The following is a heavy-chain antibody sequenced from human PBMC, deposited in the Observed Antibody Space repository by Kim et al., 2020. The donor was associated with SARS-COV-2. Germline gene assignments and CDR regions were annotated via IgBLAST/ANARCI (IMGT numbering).Heavy chain of an antibody. Sequence: NYNPSLKSRVTISVDKSKNQFSLKLSSVTAADTAVYYCARFSGIAVAGDIWGQGTMVTVSS. V-gene: IGHV4-4*02. CDR3: ARFSGIAVAGDI. J-gene: IGHJ3*02. D-gene: IGHD6-19*01.